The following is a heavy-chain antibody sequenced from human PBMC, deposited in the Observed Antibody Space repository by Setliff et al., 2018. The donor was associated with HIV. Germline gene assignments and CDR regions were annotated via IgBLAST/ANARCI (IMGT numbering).Heavy chain of an antibody. CDR1: GGSIRRSSYY. D-gene: IGHD5-12*01. J-gene: IGHJ4*02. CDR2: FSYSEST. Sequence: SETLSLTCTVSGGSIRRSSYYWGWIRQPPGKGLEWIGSFSYSESTYYNPSLKSRVTISVDTSKNRFSLRLTSVTAADTAVYYSARTKADGYNGVFDSWGQGTLVTVSS. CDR3: ARTKADGYNGVFDS. V-gene: IGHV4-39*01.